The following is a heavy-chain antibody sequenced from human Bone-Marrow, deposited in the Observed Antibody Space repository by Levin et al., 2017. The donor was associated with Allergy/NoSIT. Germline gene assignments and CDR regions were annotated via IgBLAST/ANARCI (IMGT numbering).Heavy chain of an antibody. Sequence: QAGGSLRLSCLASGFTFSTYAMSWVRQAPGKGLEWVSAISDSGGSTYYADSVKGRFTISRDNSKNTVYLQMSSLRADDTAVYYCAKENLATGFEDYWGQGTLVTVSS. J-gene: IGHJ4*02. CDR2: ISDSGGST. CDR1: GFTFSTYA. V-gene: IGHV3-23*01. D-gene: IGHD3-9*01. CDR3: AKENLATGFEDY.